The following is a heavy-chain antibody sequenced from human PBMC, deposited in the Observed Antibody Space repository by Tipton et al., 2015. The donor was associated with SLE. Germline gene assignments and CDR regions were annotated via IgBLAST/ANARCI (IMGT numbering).Heavy chain of an antibody. Sequence: VQLVQSGAEVKKPGESLKISCTASGYRFSSYWIGWVRQMPGKGLEWMGIIYPGDYDTRYSPSFQGQFTISADKSINTAYLQWTSLKASDTAMYYCAREVRDGYNDYFDYWGQGTLVTVSS. CDR1: GYRFSSYW. V-gene: IGHV5-51*01. CDR3: AREVRDGYNDYFDY. D-gene: IGHD5-24*01. CDR2: IYPGDYDT. J-gene: IGHJ4*02.